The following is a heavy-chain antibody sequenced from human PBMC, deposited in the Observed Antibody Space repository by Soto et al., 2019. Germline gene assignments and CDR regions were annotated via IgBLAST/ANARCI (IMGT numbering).Heavy chain of an antibody. D-gene: IGHD3-10*01. V-gene: IGHV4-34*01. CDR1: GGSFSGYY. CDR2: INHSGST. J-gene: IGHJ4*02. CDR3: ARGRPITMVRGVTGLDY. Sequence: QVQLQQWGAGLLKPSETLSLTCAVYGGSFSGYYWSWIRQPPGKGLEWIGEINHSGSTNYNPSLKSRGTISVDTSKNQFSLKLSSVTAADTAVYYCARGRPITMVRGVTGLDYWGQGTLVTVSS.